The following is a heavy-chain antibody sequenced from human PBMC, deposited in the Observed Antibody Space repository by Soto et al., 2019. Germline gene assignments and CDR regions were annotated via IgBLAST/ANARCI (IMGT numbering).Heavy chain of an antibody. CDR3: ARPTGVGATRMDV. D-gene: IGHD1-26*01. CDR1: GGSISSSSYY. J-gene: IGHJ6*02. Sequence: SETLSLTCTVSGGSISSSSYYWGWIRQPPGKGLEWIGSIYYSGNTYYNPSLKSRVTISVDTSKNQSSLKLSSVTAADTAVYYCARPTGVGATRMDVWGQGTTVTVSS. V-gene: IGHV4-39*01. CDR2: IYYSGNT.